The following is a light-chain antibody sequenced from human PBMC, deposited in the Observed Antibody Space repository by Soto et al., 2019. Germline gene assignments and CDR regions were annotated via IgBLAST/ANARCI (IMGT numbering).Light chain of an antibody. J-gene: IGKJ2*01. CDR3: QHLHTYPYT. CDR2: DAS. V-gene: IGKV1-5*01. CDR1: QSIGTW. Sequence: DIQLTQSPSTLSASVGDRITITCRASQSIGTWLAWYQHRPGEGPKLLIHDASSLESGVPSRFSGSGSATDFTLTISSLQPEDFATYYCQHLHTYPYTFGQGTKVEIK.